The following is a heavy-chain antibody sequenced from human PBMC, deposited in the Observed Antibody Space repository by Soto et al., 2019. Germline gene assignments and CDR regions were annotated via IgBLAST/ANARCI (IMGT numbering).Heavy chain of an antibody. J-gene: IGHJ4*02. CDR1: GGSFSGYY. CDR2: INHSGST. V-gene: IGHV4-34*01. D-gene: IGHD1-26*01. Sequence: QVQLQQWGAGLLKPSETLSLTCAVYGGSFSGYYWSWIRQPPGKGLEWIGEINHSGSTNYNPSLKSRVTISVDTSKNQFSPKLSSVTAADTAVYSCARCGGARGSKTRFDYWCQGTLVTVSS. CDR3: ARCGGARGSKTRFDY.